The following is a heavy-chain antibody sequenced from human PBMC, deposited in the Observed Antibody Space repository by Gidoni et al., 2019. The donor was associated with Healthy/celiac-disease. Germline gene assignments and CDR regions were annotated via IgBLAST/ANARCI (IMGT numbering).Heavy chain of an antibody. J-gene: IGHJ4*02. CDR3: TRHDLGQGKEDDY. Sequence: EVQLVESGGGLVQPGGSLKLSCAASGCHVSGSARHWVRQGSGKGLEWVGRIRRKDNSYATAYVASVKGRFTISRDDSKNTAYLQMTSLKTEDTAVYYCTRHDLGQGKEDDYWGQGTLVTVSS. CDR1: GCHVSGSA. V-gene: IGHV3-73*02. D-gene: IGHD3-16*01. CDR2: IRRKDNSYAT.